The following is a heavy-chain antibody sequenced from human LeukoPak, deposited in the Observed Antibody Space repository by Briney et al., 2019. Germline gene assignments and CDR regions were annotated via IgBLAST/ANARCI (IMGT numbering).Heavy chain of an antibody. D-gene: IGHD4-17*01. CDR1: AFTFSSYW. V-gene: IGHV3-74*01. CDR2: INSDGIST. J-gene: IGHJ4*02. Sequence: PGGSLRLSCAASAFTFSSYWMHWVRHAPGKGLAWVSRINSDGISTSYADSVKGRFTISRDNAKNTLYLQMNSLRAEDTAVYYCAKGGATVIDYWGQGTLVTVSS. CDR3: AKGGATVIDY.